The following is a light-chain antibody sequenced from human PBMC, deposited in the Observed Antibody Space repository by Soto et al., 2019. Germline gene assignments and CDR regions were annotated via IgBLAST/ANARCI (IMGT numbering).Light chain of an antibody. J-gene: IGKJ1*01. V-gene: IGKV3-15*01. CDR1: QSVSNN. CDR2: GAS. Sequence: EIVMTQSPATLSVSPGERATLSCRASQSVSNNLVWYQQKPGQAPRLLIYGASTRATGIPARFSGSGSGTVFTLTISSLQSEDFAIYYCQQYNNWPRTFGQGTKVEIK. CDR3: QQYNNWPRT.